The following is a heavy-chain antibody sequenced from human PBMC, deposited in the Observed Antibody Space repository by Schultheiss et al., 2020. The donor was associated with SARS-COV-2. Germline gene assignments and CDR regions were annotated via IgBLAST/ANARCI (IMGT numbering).Heavy chain of an antibody. CDR1: GFTFGDYA. CDR3: AKPATSGWVGAYFQH. V-gene: IGHV3-49*03. Sequence: GGSLRLSCTASGFTFGDYAMSWFRQAPGKGLEWVGFIRSKAYGGTTEYAASVKGRFTISRDDSKSIAYLQMNSLKTEDTAVYYCAKPATSGWVGAYFQHWGQGTLVTIAS. J-gene: IGHJ1*01. CDR2: IRSKAYGGTT. D-gene: IGHD6-19*01.